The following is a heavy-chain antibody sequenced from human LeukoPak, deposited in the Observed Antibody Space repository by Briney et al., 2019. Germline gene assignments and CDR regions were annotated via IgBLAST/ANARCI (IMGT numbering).Heavy chain of an antibody. V-gene: IGHV3-21*01. CDR2: ISSSSSYI. J-gene: IGHJ4*02. Sequence: GGPLRLSCAASGFTFSSYSMNWVRQAPGKGLEWVSSISSSSSYIYYADSVRDRFTISRDNAKNSLYLQMNSLRAEDTAVYYCASHLSGHWGQGTLVTVSS. CDR1: GFTFSSYS. CDR3: ASHLSGH.